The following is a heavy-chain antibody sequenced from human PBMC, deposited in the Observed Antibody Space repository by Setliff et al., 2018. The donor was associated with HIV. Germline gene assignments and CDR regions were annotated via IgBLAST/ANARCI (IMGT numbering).Heavy chain of an antibody. CDR2: ITDSGSKI. CDR1: DFTFSNSA. J-gene: IGHJ4*02. V-gene: IGHV3-23*01. Sequence: GGSLRLSCVGSDFTFSNSAMSWVRQAPGKGLEWVSTITDSGSKILYVDSVKGRFTISRDNSKNRLYLQMDSLRPEDTAVYYCAKDRLFPRYWGLGTLVTVSS. CDR3: AKDRLFPRY. D-gene: IGHD2-21*01.